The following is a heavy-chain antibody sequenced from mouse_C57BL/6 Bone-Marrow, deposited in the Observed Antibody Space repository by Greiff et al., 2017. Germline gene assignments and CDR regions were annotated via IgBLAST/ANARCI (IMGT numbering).Heavy chain of an antibody. CDR3: ARQGYDYLDY. Sequence: VHVKQSGGDLVKPGGSLKLSCAASGFTFSSYGMSWVRPTPDKRLEWVATISSGGSYTYYPDSVKGRFTISRDNAKNTLYLQMSSLKSEDTAMYYCARQGYDYLDYWGQGTTLTVSS. J-gene: IGHJ2*01. D-gene: IGHD2-3*01. CDR2: ISSGGSYT. CDR1: GFTFSSYG. V-gene: IGHV5-6*01.